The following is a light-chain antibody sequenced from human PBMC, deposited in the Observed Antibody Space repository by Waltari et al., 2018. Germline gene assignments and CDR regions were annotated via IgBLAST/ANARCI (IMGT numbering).Light chain of an antibody. Sequence: ALPQPDSVSGSPGHSITSSRGSFSRDGGAYEYVSWYQQHPAKAPKVIIYDVSNRPSGVSTRFSGSKSGSSASLTISGLQAEDEADYYCSSFTSSTTGIFGGGTKLTVL. CDR3: SSFTSSTTGI. CDR2: DVS. CDR1: SRDGGAYEY. V-gene: IGLV2-14*01. J-gene: IGLJ2*01.